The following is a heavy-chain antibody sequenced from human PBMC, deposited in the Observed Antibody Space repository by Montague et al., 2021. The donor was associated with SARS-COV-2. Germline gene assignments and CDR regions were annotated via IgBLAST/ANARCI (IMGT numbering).Heavy chain of an antibody. J-gene: IGHJ4*02. D-gene: IGHD1-14*01. Sequence: CAISGDSVSSNTAGWNWIRQSPSKGLEWLGRTQYRSKWLDDYALFVKSRITITPDTSKNQFSLQLNSVTPEDTAVYYCTQERGPGRTTWHYFDYWGQGTLVNVSS. V-gene: IGHV6-1*01. CDR3: TQERGPGRTTWHYFDY. CDR1: GDSVSSNTAG. CDR2: TQYRSKWLD.